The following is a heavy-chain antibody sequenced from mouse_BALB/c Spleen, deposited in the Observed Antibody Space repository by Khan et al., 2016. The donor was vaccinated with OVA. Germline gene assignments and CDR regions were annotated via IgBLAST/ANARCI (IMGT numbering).Heavy chain of an antibody. D-gene: IGHD1-1*01. CDR2: IWSDGST. J-gene: IGHJ1*01. Sequence: QVQLKESGPGLVVPSQSLSITCTISGFSLTSYGVHWVRQPPGKGLEWLVVIWSDGSTTYNSALKSRLSISKDNSKSQVFLKMNSLQTDDTAMYYCARHYGSSYWYFDVWGAGPTVTVSS. V-gene: IGHV2-6-1*01. CDR1: GFSLTSYG. CDR3: ARHYGSSYWYFDV.